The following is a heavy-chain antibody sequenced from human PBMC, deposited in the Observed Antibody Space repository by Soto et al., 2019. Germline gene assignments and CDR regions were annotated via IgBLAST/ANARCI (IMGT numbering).Heavy chain of an antibody. Sequence: PGGSLRLSCAASVFTFSSYSMNWARQAPGKGLEWVSSILAGGNIYYADSVKGRFTISRDNSKNMLYLQMNSLRAEDTAVYYCNIRTMVRGFIITTKNWFDPWGQGTLVTVSS. CDR3: NIRTMVRGFIITTKNWFDP. CDR1: VFTFSSYS. V-gene: IGHV3-23*01. J-gene: IGHJ5*02. D-gene: IGHD3-10*01. CDR2: ILAGGNI.